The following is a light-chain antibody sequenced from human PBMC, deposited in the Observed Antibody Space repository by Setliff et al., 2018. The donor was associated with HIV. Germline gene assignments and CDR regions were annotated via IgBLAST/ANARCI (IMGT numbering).Light chain of an antibody. J-gene: IGLJ1*01. CDR3: CSYAGSSTYV. V-gene: IGLV2-23*02. CDR2: EVN. CDR1: SSDVGSYKL. Sequence: LAQPASVSGSPGQSITISCTGTSSDVGSYKLVSWYQHHPGKAPKVMIFEVNKRPSGVSNRFSGSKSGNTASLTISGLQTDDEADYYCCSYAGSSTYVFGTGTKVTVL.